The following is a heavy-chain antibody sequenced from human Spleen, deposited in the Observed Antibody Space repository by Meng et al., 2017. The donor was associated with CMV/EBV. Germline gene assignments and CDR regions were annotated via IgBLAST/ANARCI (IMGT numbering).Heavy chain of an antibody. CDR1: GGTLSSYT. CDR2: VFTILDIT. D-gene: IGHD2-8*02. Sequence: SVKVSCKASGGTLSSYTVTWVRQAPGQGLEWMGRVFTILDITNNAQKFQCRVTITADKSTSISYMELRSLRSEDTAVYYCVRLGCTSESCFAGGTDYWGQGTLVTVSS. V-gene: IGHV1-69*02. CDR3: VRLGCTSESCFAGGTDY. J-gene: IGHJ4*02.